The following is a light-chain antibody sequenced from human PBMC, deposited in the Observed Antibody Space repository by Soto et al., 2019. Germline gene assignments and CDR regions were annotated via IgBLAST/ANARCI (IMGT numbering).Light chain of an antibody. V-gene: IGKV3-20*01. CDR1: ERLSSVY. J-gene: IGKJ1*01. CDR3: QSYGSSRP. Sequence: EIVLTQSPGTLSLSPGEGATLSCRASERLSSVYLAWYQQRPGQPPRLLIYGASNRATGIPDRFSGSGSGTDFTLSISRLEPEDIAVYYGQSYGSSRPFAQGTKVDIK. CDR2: GAS.